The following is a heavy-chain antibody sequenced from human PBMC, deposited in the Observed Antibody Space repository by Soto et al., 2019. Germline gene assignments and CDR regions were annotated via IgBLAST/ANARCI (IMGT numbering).Heavy chain of an antibody. V-gene: IGHV3-23*01. CDR3: AKGILVKPPGTRAFDI. CDR1: GFTFSSYA. CDR2: IGGSGST. J-gene: IGHJ3*02. D-gene: IGHD6-13*01. Sequence: VQLLESGGGLVQPGGSLRLSCAASGFTFSSYAMSWVRQAPGKGLEWVSTIGGSGSTYYADSVKGRFTISRDNSNHALYLQLNSLRAGDTAVYYCAKGILVKPPGTRAFDIWGQGTMGIVAS.